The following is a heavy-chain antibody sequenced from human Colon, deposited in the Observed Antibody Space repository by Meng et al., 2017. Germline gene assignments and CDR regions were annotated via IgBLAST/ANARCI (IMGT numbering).Heavy chain of an antibody. Sequence: QVPLQASGPVPLRLSETPSLTRTFSGASVSDTNYAWSWIRQPPGKGLEWIGYRSTNHNPSIKSRVTISVDTSKNQFSLTLNSVTAADTAVYYCARDNWGSLDYWGQGTLVTVSS. J-gene: IGHJ4*02. CDR1: GASVSDTNYA. CDR2: RST. V-gene: IGHV4-61*01. CDR3: ARDNWGSLDY. D-gene: IGHD7-27*01.